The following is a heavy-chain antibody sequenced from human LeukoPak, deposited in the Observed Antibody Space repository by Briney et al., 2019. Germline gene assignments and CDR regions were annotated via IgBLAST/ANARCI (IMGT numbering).Heavy chain of an antibody. CDR3: AMFYCGAGSCHTGRENAFNI. CDR1: GFTFNNYA. Sequence: GGSLRLSCAASGFTFNNYAMSWVRQAPGKGLEWVSAISGNGRSTYYADSVKGRFTISRDNSKDTLYLQMNSLRAEDTAVYYCAMFYCGAGSCHTGRENAFNIGGQGTMATSSS. J-gene: IGHJ3*02. D-gene: IGHD2-15*01. CDR2: ISGNGRST. V-gene: IGHV3-23*01.